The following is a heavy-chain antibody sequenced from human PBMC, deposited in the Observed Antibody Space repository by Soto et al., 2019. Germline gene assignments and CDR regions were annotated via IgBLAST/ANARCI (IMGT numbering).Heavy chain of an antibody. CDR1: GCTFSNYI. Sequence: GGSLRLSCAASGCTFSNYIMNWVRQAPGRGLECVSSITSTSDYIYYADSVKGRFTISRDNAMNSVYLQMNSLRGEDTAVYYYARESFDILTGYNYAMDVWGQGTTVTVSS. D-gene: IGHD3-9*01. CDR2: ITSTSDYI. CDR3: ARESFDILTGYNYAMDV. J-gene: IGHJ6*02. V-gene: IGHV3-21*01.